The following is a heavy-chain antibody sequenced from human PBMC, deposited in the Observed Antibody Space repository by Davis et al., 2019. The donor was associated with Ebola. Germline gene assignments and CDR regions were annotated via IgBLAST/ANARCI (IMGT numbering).Heavy chain of an antibody. Sequence: GESLKISCAASGFTFDDYAMHWVRQAPGKGLEWVSVIYSGGSTYYADSVKGRFTISRDNSNNTLYLQMNSLIAEDTAVYYCATVAHIRYYYYGMDVWGQGTTVTVSS. V-gene: IGHV3-66*01. J-gene: IGHJ6*02. CDR2: IYSGGST. CDR3: ATVAHIRYYYYGMDV. CDR1: GFTFDDYA.